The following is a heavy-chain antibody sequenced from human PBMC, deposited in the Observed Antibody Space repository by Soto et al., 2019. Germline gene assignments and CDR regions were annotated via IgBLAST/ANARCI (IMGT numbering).Heavy chain of an antibody. CDR2: IYYSGGT. J-gene: IGHJ4*02. CDR1: GGSISSSSYY. Sequence: SETLSLTCTVSGGSISSSSYYWGWIRQPPGKGLEWIGSIYYSGGTYYNPSLKSRVTISVDTSKNQFSLKLSSVTAADTAVYYCASGYDYFDYWGQGTLVTVSS. D-gene: IGHD2-15*01. CDR3: ASGYDYFDY. V-gene: IGHV4-39*01.